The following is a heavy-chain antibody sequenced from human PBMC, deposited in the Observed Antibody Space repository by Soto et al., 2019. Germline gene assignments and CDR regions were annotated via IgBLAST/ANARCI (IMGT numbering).Heavy chain of an antibody. CDR1: GGSISSYY. Sequence: SETLSLTCTVSGGSISSYYCRWIRHPARTGLERTGRIYTSGSTNYNPSLKSRVTMSVDTSKNQFSLKLSSVTAADTAVYYCARVFFWSGYQTLDYWGQGTLVTVSS. CDR3: ARVFFWSGYQTLDY. V-gene: IGHV4-4*07. D-gene: IGHD3-3*01. CDR2: IYTSGST. J-gene: IGHJ4*02.